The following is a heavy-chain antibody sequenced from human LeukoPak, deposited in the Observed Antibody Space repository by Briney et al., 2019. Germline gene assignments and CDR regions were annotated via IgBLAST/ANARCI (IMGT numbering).Heavy chain of an antibody. V-gene: IGHV4-34*01. CDR2: INHSGST. Sequence: SETLSLTCAVYGGSFSGYYWSWIRQPPGKGLEWIGEINHSGSTNYNPSLKSRVTISVDTSKNRFSLKLSSVTAADTAVYYCARGDFVGDYWFDPWGQGTLVTVSS. D-gene: IGHD2-21*02. CDR3: ARGDFVGDYWFDP. J-gene: IGHJ5*02. CDR1: GGSFSGYY.